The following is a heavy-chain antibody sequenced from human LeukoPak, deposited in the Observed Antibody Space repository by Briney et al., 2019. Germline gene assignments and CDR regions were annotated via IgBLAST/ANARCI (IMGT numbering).Heavy chain of an antibody. J-gene: IGHJ6*02. CDR2: IGTAGDT. Sequence: GGSLRLSCAASGFTFSSYDMHWVRQATGKGLEWVSAIGTAGDTYYPGSVKGRFTISRENAKNSLYPQMNSLRAGDTAVYYCARDGGDYYYGMDVWGQGTTVTVSS. D-gene: IGHD3-16*01. CDR3: ARDGGDYYYGMDV. V-gene: IGHV3-13*01. CDR1: GFTFSSYD.